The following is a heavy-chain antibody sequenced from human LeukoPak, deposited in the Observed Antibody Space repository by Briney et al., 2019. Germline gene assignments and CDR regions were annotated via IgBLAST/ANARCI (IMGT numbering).Heavy chain of an antibody. V-gene: IGHV1-8*01. J-gene: IGHJ4*02. CDR1: GYTFTSCD. CDR2: MNPNSGNT. Sequence: ASVKASCKASGYTFTSCDINWVRQATGQGLEGMGWMNPNSGNTGYGQSFQGRITMTRDISIGTAYMELSNLTSEGTAIYYCTRGSSGRRDNWGQGTLVTVSA. D-gene: IGHD6-19*01. CDR3: TRGSSGRRDN.